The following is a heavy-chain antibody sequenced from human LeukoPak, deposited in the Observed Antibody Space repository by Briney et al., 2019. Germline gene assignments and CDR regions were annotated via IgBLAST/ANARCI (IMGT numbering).Heavy chain of an antibody. CDR2: ISAYNGNT. Sequence: ASVKVSCKASGYTFTSYGISWVRQAPGQGLEWMGWISAYNGNTNYAQKLQGRGTMTTDTSTSTAYMELRSLRSDDTAVYYCARVVDYYYYMDVWGKGTTVTVSS. CDR1: GYTFTSYG. J-gene: IGHJ6*03. V-gene: IGHV1-18*01. CDR3: ARVVDYYYYMDV. D-gene: IGHD2-15*01.